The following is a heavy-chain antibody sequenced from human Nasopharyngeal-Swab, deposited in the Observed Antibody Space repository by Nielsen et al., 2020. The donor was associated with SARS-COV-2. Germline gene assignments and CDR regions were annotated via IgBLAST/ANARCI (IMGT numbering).Heavy chain of an antibody. J-gene: IGHJ4*02. D-gene: IGHD3-22*01. CDR3: TALRSYYYDSTDPSGY. V-gene: IGHV3-15*01. CDR2: IKSKTDGGTT. Sequence: WIRQPTGKGLEWVGRIKSKTDGGTTDYAAPVKGRFTISRDDSKNTLYLQMNSLKPEDTAVYYCTALRSYYYDSTDPSGYWGQGTLVTVSS.